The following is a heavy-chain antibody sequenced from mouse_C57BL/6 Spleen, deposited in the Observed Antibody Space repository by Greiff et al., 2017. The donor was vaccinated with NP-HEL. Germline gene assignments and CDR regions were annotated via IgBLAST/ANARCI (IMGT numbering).Heavy chain of an antibody. D-gene: IGHD2-3*01. Sequence: EVKLMESGGGLVKPGGSLKLSCAASGFTFSDYGMHWVRQAPEKGLEWVAYISSGSSTIYYADTVKGRFTISRDNAKNTLFLQMTSLRSEDTAMYYCAREEGYYEAWFAYWGQGTLVTVSA. J-gene: IGHJ3*01. CDR2: ISSGSSTI. V-gene: IGHV5-17*01. CDR3: AREEGYYEAWFAY. CDR1: GFTFSDYG.